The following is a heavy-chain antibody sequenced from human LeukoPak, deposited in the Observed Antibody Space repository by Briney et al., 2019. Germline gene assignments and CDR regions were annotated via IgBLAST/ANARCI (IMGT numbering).Heavy chain of an antibody. V-gene: IGHV3-74*01. CDR2: INRDARST. CDR1: GFTFSSYW. CDR3: ARDLGAAEAFDI. Sequence: GGSLRLSCAASGFTFSSYWMHWVRQAPGKGLVWVSRINRDARSTSYADSVKGRFTISGDNAKNTLYLQMNSLRVEDTAVYYCARDLGAAEAFDIWGQGTMVTVSS. J-gene: IGHJ3*02.